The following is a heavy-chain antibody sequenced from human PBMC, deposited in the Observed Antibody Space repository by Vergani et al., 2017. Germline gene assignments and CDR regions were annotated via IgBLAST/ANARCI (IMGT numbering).Heavy chain of an antibody. CDR3: ARDPDIVVVPAAPYYYYYYGMDV. D-gene: IGHD2-2*01. CDR1: GYTFTSYG. J-gene: IGHJ6*02. CDR2: ISAYNGNT. V-gene: IGHV1-18*04. Sequence: QVQLVQSGAEVKKPGASVKVSCKASGYTFTSYGISWVRQAPGQGLEWMGWISAYNGNTNYAQKLQGRVTMTTDTSTSTASMELRSLRSDDTAVYYCARDPDIVVVPAAPYYYYYYGMDVWGQXP.